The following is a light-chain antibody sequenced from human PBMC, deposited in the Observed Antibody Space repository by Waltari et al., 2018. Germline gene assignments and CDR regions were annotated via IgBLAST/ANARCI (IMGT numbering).Light chain of an antibody. Sequence: QSALTQPPSASGSPGQSVTISCTGTSSDVGGYNFVSWYQQHPGKAPKVMLYEVSKRPSGVPARFSGSKSGTTASLTVSGVQGEDEADYYCSSYGGNDNLVFGGGTKLTVL. CDR2: EVS. V-gene: IGLV2-8*01. CDR1: SSDVGGYNF. CDR3: SSYGGNDNLV. J-gene: IGLJ3*02.